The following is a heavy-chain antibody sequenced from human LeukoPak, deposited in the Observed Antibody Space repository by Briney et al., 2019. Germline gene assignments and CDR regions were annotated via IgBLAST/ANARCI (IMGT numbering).Heavy chain of an antibody. Sequence: ASVMVSCKASGYTFTSNDINWVRQAPGQGLEWMGWMNPHSGTTGYAQKFQGRVTMTWDTSISTAYMELSSLTSDDTAVYYCARIPQRVPHNWFDPWGQGTLVTVSS. V-gene: IGHV1-8*01. CDR2: MNPHSGTT. CDR1: GYTFTSND. J-gene: IGHJ5*02. CDR3: ARIPQRVPHNWFDP. D-gene: IGHD2-2*01.